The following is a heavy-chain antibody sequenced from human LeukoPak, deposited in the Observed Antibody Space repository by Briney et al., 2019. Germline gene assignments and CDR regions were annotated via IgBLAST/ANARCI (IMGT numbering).Heavy chain of an antibody. CDR3: ARDEGGYYDNSGFFDF. CDR2: TIPIFGTT. D-gene: IGHD3-22*01. Sequence: ASVKVSCKASGYTFTSYGISWVRQAPGQGLEWMGGTIPIFGTTYYAQKLQGRVTISADESTGTAYMELSGLTSEDTAVYYCARDEGGYYDNSGFFDFWGQGTLVTVSS. J-gene: IGHJ4*02. CDR1: GYTFTSYG. V-gene: IGHV1-69*13.